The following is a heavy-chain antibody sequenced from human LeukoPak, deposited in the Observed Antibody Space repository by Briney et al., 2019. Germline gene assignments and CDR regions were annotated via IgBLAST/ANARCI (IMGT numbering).Heavy chain of an antibody. D-gene: IGHD2-2*01. CDR2: INVYNGYT. CDR1: GYTFSSYA. J-gene: IGHJ4*02. V-gene: IGHV1-18*01. Sequence: GASVKVSCKTSGYTFSSYAISWVRQSPGQGLERMGWINVYNGYTNYARNFQGRVTMTTDTSTSTAYMEVRSLRSDDTAVYYCARVECSSTTCYDDYWGQGTLVIVSS. CDR3: ARVECSSTTCYDDY.